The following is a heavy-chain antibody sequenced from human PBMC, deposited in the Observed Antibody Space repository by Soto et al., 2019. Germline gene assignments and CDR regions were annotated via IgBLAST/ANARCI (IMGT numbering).Heavy chain of an antibody. V-gene: IGHV4-39*01. CDR3: ATSQKGYNWNYFDH. D-gene: IGHD1-20*01. Sequence: SETLSLTCAVSGGSISGSYYYWAWLRQSPGKGPEWIGSVFYTGFTSYNPSLESRVSVSVDTSKSRFSLKLSAVTAADTAVYYCATSQKGYNWNYFDHWGQGALVTVSS. J-gene: IGHJ4*02. CDR1: GGSISGSYYY. CDR2: VFYTGFT.